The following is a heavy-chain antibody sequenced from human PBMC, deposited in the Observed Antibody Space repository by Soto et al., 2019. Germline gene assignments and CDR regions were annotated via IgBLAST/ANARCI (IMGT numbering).Heavy chain of an antibody. CDR1: GYTLTELS. D-gene: IGHD6-13*01. Sequence: ASVKVSCKVSGYTLTELSMHWVRQAPGKGLEWMGGFDPEDGETIYAQKFQGRVTMTEDTSTDTAYMELSSLRSEDTAVDYCATDPLIAAARGGWFDPWGQGTLVTVSS. CDR3: ATDPLIAAARGGWFDP. J-gene: IGHJ5*02. CDR2: FDPEDGET. V-gene: IGHV1-24*01.